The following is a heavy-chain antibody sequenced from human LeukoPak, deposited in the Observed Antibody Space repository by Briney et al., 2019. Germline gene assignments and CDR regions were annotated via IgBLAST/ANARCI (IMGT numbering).Heavy chain of an antibody. CDR1: GFTFSTYS. V-gene: IGHV3-21*01. J-gene: IGHJ4*02. D-gene: IGHD2-15*01. CDR2: ISSSSSYI. CDR3: ARENNCSGGSCPLDY. Sequence: PGGSLRLSCAASGFTFSTYSMNWVRQAPGKGLEWVSSISSSSSYIYYADSVKGRFTISRDNAKNSLYLQMNSLRAEDTTVYYCARENNCSGGSCPLDYWGQGTLVTVSS.